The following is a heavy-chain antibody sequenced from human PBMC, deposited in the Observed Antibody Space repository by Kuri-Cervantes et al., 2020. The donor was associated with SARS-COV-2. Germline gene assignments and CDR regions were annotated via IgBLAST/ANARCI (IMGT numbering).Heavy chain of an antibody. D-gene: IGHD4-11*01. CDR3: ARDHDYKDQYYYYYYMDV. Sequence: ASVKVSCKASGGTFSSYAITWVRQAPGQGLEWMGWINTNTGNPTYAQGFTGRFVFSLDTSVSTAYLQISSLKAEDTAVYYCARDHDYKDQYYYYYYMDVWGKGTTVTVSS. CDR2: INTNTGNP. CDR1: GGTFSSYA. J-gene: IGHJ6*03. V-gene: IGHV7-4-1*02.